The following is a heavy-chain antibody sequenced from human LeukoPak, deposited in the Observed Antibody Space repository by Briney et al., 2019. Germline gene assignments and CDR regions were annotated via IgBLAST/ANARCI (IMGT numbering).Heavy chain of an antibody. J-gene: IGHJ6*02. CDR1: GGSISSYY. V-gene: IGHV4-59*01. D-gene: IGHD3-10*01. CDR2: IYYSGST. Sequence: SETLSLTCTVSGGSISSYYWSWTRQPPGKGLEWIGYIYYSGSTNYNPSLKSRVTISVDTFKNQFSLKLSSVTAADTAVYYCARVNYGSGNYYYYGMDVWGQGTTVTVSS. CDR3: ARVNYGSGNYYYYGMDV.